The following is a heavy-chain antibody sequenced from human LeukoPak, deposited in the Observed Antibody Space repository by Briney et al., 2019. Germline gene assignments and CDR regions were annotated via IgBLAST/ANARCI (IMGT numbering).Heavy chain of an antibody. D-gene: IGHD5-18*01. J-gene: IGHJ4*02. CDR2: IYYSGST. CDR3: ARGHLYSYGLGLGY. Sequence: SETLSLTCTVSGGSISSYYWSWIRQPPGKGLEWIGCIYYSGSTNYNPSLKSRVTISVDTSKNQFSLKLSSVTAADTAVYYCARGHLYSYGLGLGYWGQGTLVTVSS. CDR1: GGSISSYY. V-gene: IGHV4-59*01.